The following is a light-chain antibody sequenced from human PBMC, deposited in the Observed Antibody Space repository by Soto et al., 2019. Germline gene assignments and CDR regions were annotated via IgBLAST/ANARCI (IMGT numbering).Light chain of an antibody. CDR1: SNDVGHSSF. CDR3: NAQADNGKHV. J-gene: IGLJ1*01. V-gene: IGLV2-8*01. Sequence: QSALTQPPSASGSTGQSVTISCTGDSNDVGHSSFISWYQQHPGKGPKLIIYEVSKRPSGVPDRFSGSKSGNTASLSVSGLQDEDGADYFCNAQADNGKHVFGTGTKVTVL. CDR2: EVS.